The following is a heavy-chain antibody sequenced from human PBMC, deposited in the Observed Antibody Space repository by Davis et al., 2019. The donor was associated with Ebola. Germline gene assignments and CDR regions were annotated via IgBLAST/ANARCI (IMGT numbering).Heavy chain of an antibody. CDR1: GFTFSSYA. CDR2: ISSSSSTI. D-gene: IGHD2-15*01. J-gene: IGHJ4*02. V-gene: IGHV3-48*01. CDR3: AKDSALAAFYFDY. Sequence: GESLKISCAASGFTFSSYAMSWVRQAPGKGLEWVSYISSSSSTIYYADSVKGRFTISRDNSKNTLYLQMNSLRAEDTAVYYCAKDSALAAFYFDYWGQGTLVTVSS.